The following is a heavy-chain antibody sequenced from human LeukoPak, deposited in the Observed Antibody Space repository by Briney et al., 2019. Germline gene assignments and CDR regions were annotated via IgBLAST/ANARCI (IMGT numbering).Heavy chain of an antibody. CDR2: IRYDGSNK. CDR1: GFTFSSYR. D-gene: IGHD3-22*01. V-gene: IGHV3-30*02. J-gene: IGHJ4*02. CDR3: ARAHYYDSSGYYPYYFDY. Sequence: PGGSLRLSCAASGFTFSSYRMHWVRLAPGKGQEWVAFIRYDGSNKYYADSVKGRFTISRDNAQNSLYLQMNSLGAEDTAVYYCARAHYYDSSGYYPYYFDYWGLGTLVTVSS.